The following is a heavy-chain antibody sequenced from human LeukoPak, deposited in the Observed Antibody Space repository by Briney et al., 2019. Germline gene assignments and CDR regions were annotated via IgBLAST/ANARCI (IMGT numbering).Heavy chain of an antibody. CDR3: ARAGFSYGHFDY. V-gene: IGHV3-30-3*01. CDR2: ISYDGSNK. D-gene: IGHD5-18*01. CDR1: GFTFSSYA. J-gene: IGHJ4*02. Sequence: PGRSLRLSCAASGFTFSSYAMHWVRQAPGKGLEWVAVISYDGSNKYYADSVKGRFTISRDNSKNTLYLQMNSLRAEDTAVYYCARAGFSYGHFDYWGQGTLVTVSS.